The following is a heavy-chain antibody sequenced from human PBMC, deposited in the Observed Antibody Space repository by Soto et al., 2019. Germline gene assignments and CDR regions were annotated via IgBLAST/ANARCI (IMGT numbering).Heavy chain of an antibody. J-gene: IGHJ4*02. Sequence: QVQLVQSGAEVKRPGSSVKVSCESSGDTFNSYVISWVRQAPGQGLEWMGGIIPIIGVTHYAQKFQGRVTISALSSTGTAYMELTNTGVEYSALYYCARASTGAKGADSWGQGTLVTVSS. CDR2: IIPIIGVT. D-gene: IGHD3-16*01. CDR1: GDTFNSYV. CDR3: ARASTGAKGADS. V-gene: IGHV1-69*17.